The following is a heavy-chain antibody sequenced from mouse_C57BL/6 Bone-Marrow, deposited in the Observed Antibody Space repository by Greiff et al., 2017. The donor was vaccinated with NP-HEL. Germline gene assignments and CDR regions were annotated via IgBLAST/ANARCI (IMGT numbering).Heavy chain of an antibody. J-gene: IGHJ2*01. CDR3: TRSLYYGSPFDY. V-gene: IGHV1-15*01. CDR2: IDPETGGT. D-gene: IGHD1-1*01. CDR1: GYTFTDYE. Sequence: QVQLQQSGAELVRPGASVTLSCKASGYTFTDYEMHWVKQTPVHGLEWIGAIDPETGGTAYNQKFKGKAILTADKSSSTAYMELRSLTSEDSAVYYCTRSLYYGSPFDYWGQGTTLTVSP.